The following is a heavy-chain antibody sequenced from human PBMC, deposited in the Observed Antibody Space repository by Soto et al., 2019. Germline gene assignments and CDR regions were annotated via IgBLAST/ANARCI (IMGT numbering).Heavy chain of an antibody. CDR2: INWNSATI. V-gene: IGHV3-9*01. CDR3: AKDKAVGTVTAIDS. J-gene: IGHJ4*02. Sequence: EVQLVESGGGLIRPGRSLRLSCAASGFSFEDYAMHWVRQAPGKGLEWVSGINWNSATIDYADSVKGRFTISRDNAKNSLYLQMNSLRVEDTALYYCAKDKAVGTVTAIDSWGQGTLVSVSS. D-gene: IGHD2-21*02. CDR1: GFSFEDYA.